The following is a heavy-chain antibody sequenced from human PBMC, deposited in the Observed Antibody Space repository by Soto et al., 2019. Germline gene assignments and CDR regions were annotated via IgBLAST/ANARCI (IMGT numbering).Heavy chain of an antibody. CDR1: GYTFTSYG. J-gene: IGHJ6*02. D-gene: IGHD3-10*01. CDR2: ISAYNGNT. V-gene: IGHV1-18*01. CDR3: ARNSDSYYYYGMDV. Sequence: ASVKVSCKASGYTFTSYGISWARQAPGQGLEWMGWISAYNGNTNYAQKLQGRVTMTTDTSTSTAYMELRSLRSDDTDVYYCARNSDSYYYYGMDVWGQGTTVTVSS.